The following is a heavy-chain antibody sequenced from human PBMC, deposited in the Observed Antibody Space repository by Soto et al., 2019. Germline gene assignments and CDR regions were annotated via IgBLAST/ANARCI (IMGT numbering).Heavy chain of an antibody. Sequence: SETLSLTCTVSGGSISSYYWSWIRQPPGKGLEWIGYIYYSGSTNYNPSLKSRVTISVDTSKNQFSLKLSSVTAADTAVYYCARIQSGIFGVVKPYYYGMDVWGQGTTVTVSS. CDR1: GGSISSYY. V-gene: IGHV4-59*01. J-gene: IGHJ6*02. CDR3: ARIQSGIFGVVKPYYYGMDV. D-gene: IGHD3-3*01. CDR2: IYYSGST.